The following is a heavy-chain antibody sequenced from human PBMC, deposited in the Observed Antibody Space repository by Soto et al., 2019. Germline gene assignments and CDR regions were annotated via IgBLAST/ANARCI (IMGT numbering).Heavy chain of an antibody. CDR1: GGTFSSYT. D-gene: IGHD5-12*01. Sequence: ASVKVSCKASGGTFSSYTISWVRQAPGQGLEWMGRIIPILGIANYAQKFHSRVTITADKSTSTVYMELSSLRSDDTAVYYCASEVVATGVVWGPGTLVTVSS. V-gene: IGHV1-69*02. CDR3: ASEVVATGVV. CDR2: IIPILGIA. J-gene: IGHJ4*02.